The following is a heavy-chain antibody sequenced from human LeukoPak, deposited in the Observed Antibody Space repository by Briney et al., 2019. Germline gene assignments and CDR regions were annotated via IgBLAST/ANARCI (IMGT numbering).Heavy chain of an antibody. CDR3: ARGAGGNNVDY. Sequence: SETLSLTCTVSGGSISSSSYYWSWIRQPAGKGVEWIGRMYTSGSTNYNPSLKSRVTMSVDTSKNQFSLKLSSVTAADTALYYCARGAGGNNVDYWGQGTLVTVSS. D-gene: IGHD4-23*01. CDR1: GGSISSSSYY. CDR2: MYTSGST. V-gene: IGHV4-61*02. J-gene: IGHJ4*02.